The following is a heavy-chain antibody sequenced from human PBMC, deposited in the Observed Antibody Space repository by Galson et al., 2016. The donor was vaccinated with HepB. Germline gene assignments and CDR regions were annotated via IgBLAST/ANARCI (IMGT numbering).Heavy chain of an antibody. D-gene: IGHD3-3*01. Sequence: SLRLSCAASGFTFSRYWLRWVRQAPGKGLEWVSYISSSGSTIYYADSVKGRFTISRDNAKNSLYLQMNSLRAEDTAVYYCARDNGDFWSGYTDGLFDYWGQGTLVTVSS. CDR1: GFTFSRYW. J-gene: IGHJ4*02. V-gene: IGHV3-11*01. CDR2: ISSSGSTI. CDR3: ARDNGDFWSGYTDGLFDY.